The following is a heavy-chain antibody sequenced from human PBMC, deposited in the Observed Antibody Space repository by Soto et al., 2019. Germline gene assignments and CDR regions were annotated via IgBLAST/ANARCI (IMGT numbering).Heavy chain of an antibody. J-gene: IGHJ6*02. CDR3: AREGFYAMDV. CDR2: ISSSGETV. CDR1: GFTFSSYE. Sequence: GGSLRLSCEVSGFTFSSYEMYWVRQAPGKGLEWVAYISSSGETVYYAGSVQGRFTISRDNAKNSLYLQMSSLGAEDTAVYYCAREGFYAMDVWGQGTTVTVSS. D-gene: IGHD2-2*01. V-gene: IGHV3-48*03.